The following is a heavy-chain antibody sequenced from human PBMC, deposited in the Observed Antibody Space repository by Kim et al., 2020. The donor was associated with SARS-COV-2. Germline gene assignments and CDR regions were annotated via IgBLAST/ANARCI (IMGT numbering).Heavy chain of an antibody. V-gene: IGHV3-53*01. D-gene: IGHD5-18*01. Sequence: GGSLRLSCAASGFTVSSNYMSWVRQAPGKGLEWVSVIYSGGSTYYADSVKGRFTISRDNSKNTLYLQMNSLRAEDTAVYYCARAGGDVDGYSYGNYFDYWGQGTLVTVSS. CDR2: IYSGGST. CDR3: ARAGGDVDGYSYGNYFDY. J-gene: IGHJ4*02. CDR1: GFTVSSNY.